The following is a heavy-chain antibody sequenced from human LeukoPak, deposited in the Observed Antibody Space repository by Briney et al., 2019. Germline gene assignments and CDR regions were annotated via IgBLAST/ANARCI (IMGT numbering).Heavy chain of an antibody. CDR2: IYSGGST. V-gene: IGHV3-66*02. D-gene: IGHD4-17*01. Sequence: GGSLRLSCAASGFTVSSNYMSWVRQAPGKGLEWVSVIYSGGSTYYADSAKGRFTISRDNSKNTLYLQMNSLRAEDTAVYYCARDLDGDYGAFAMDVWGKGTTVTVSS. J-gene: IGHJ6*04. CDR1: GFTVSSNY. CDR3: ARDLDGDYGAFAMDV.